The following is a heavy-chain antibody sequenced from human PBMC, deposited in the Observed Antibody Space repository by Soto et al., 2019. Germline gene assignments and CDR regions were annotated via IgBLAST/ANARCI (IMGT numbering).Heavy chain of an antibody. J-gene: IGHJ6*02. CDR2: IVVASGRT. V-gene: IGHV1-58*02. Sequence: GASVKVSCKASGFDFGSFGIQFLRQTRGRGLEWIGWIVVASGRTNYARQFQGRVAFSRDMSSTTAYMDLYDLKSDDTAVYFCSADHPHTAIGWPVWGQGXTVTVYS. CDR3: SADHPHTAIGWPV. CDR1: GFDFGSFG.